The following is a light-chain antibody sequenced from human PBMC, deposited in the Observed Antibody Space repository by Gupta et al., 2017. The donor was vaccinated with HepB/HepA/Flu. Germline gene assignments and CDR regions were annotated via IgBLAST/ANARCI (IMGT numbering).Light chain of an antibody. Sequence: IVLTQSPGTLSLSPGERATLSCRASQNIRNNYLAWYQQKPGQAPRLLIFGASGRATGIPDRISASGSGTDFTLTITRLEPEDFAVYYCQQYASSSNTFGRGTKVEIK. CDR1: QNIRNNY. CDR2: GAS. CDR3: QQYASSSNT. J-gene: IGKJ3*01. V-gene: IGKV3-20*01.